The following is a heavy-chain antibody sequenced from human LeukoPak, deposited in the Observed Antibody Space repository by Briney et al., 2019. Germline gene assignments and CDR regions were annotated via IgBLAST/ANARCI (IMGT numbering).Heavy chain of an antibody. CDR2: IYYSGST. V-gene: IGHV4-59*01. CDR1: GGSISSYY. J-gene: IGHJ5*02. Sequence: SETLSLTCTVSGGSISSYYWSWIRQPPGKGLGWIGYIYYSGSTNYNPSLKSRVTISVDTSKNQFSLKLSSVTAADTAVYYCARGGIVVVNWFDPWGQGTLVTVSS. D-gene: IGHD3-22*01. CDR3: ARGGIVVVNWFDP.